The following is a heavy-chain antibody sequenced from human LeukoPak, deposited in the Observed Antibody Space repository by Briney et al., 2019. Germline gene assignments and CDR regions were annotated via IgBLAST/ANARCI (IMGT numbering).Heavy chain of an antibody. CDR1: GGSINSGAYY. J-gene: IGHJ4*02. CDR2: IFYNGNT. Sequence: SSQTLSLTCTVSGGSINSGAYYWSWIRQHPGKGLEWIGYIFYNGNTFYNPSLKSRVTISVDTSKNQFSLKLSSVTAADTAVYYCARRLVGQTFDYWGQGTLVTVSS. D-gene: IGHD3-10*01. V-gene: IGHV4-31*03. CDR3: ARRLVGQTFDY.